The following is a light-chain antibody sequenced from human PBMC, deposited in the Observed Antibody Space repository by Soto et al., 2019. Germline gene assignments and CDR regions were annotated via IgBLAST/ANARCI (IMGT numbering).Light chain of an antibody. CDR1: QSLFRE. CDR3: QHYNSYSEA. Sequence: DIVMTQSPGSLAVSLGATATIYCKASQSLFRESNSKNLLAWYQQKPGKAPKLLIYKASTLKSGVPSRFSGSGSGTEFTLTISSLQPDDFATYYCQHYNSYSEAFGQGTKVDNK. CDR2: KAS. J-gene: IGKJ1*01. V-gene: IGKV1-5*03.